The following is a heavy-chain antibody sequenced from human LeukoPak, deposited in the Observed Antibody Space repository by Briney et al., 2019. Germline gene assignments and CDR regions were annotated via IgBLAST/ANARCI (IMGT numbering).Heavy chain of an antibody. CDR2: INFDGSGT. J-gene: IGHJ4*02. V-gene: IGHV3-74*01. Sequence: GGSLRLSCAASGFTFSSYGMHWVRQAPGKGLVWVSRINFDGSGTNYADSVKGRFTVSRDNAKNTLYLQMNSLRAEDTAVYYCARDSGSYYTSDYWGQGTLVTVSS. CDR1: GFTFSSYG. D-gene: IGHD1-26*01. CDR3: ARDSGSYYTSDY.